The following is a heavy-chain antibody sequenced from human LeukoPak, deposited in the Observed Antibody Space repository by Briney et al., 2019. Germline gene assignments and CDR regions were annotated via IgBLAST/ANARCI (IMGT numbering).Heavy chain of an antibody. J-gene: IGHJ4*02. Sequence: PSETLSLTCTVSGGSISSGDYYWSWIRQPPGKGLEWIGYIYYSGSTYYNPSLKSRVTISVDTSKNQFSLKLSSVTAADTAVYYCARLIGSGYDSPLFDYWGQGTLVTVSS. CDR3: ARLIGSGYDSPLFDY. CDR2: IYYSGST. V-gene: IGHV4-30-4*01. D-gene: IGHD5-12*01. CDR1: GGSISSGDYY.